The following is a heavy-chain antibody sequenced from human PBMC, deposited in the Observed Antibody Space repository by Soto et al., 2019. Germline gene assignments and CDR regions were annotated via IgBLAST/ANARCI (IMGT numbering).Heavy chain of an antibody. CDR3: AKDYGGYTFGY. CDR2: ISGSGGST. Sequence: PSCCMGIACASCGLTVCIYEMAWVRQAPGKGLEWVSAISGSGGSTYYADSVKGRFTISRDNSKNTLYLQMNSLRAEDTAVYYCAKDYGGYTFGYWGQGTLVTVSS. J-gene: IGHJ4*02. D-gene: IGHD5-12*01. V-gene: IGHV3-23*01. CDR1: GLTVCIYE.